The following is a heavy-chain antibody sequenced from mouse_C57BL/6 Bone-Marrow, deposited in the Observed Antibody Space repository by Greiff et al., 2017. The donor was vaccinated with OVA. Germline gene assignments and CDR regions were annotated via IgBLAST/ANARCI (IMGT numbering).Heavy chain of an antibody. V-gene: IGHV1-81*01. CDR3: AREKGTVVAKGY. D-gene: IGHD1-1*01. CDR1: GYTFTSYG. CDR2: IYPRSGNT. J-gene: IGHJ2*01. Sequence: QLQQSGAELARPGASVKLSCKASGYTFTSYGISWVKQRTGQGLEWIGEIYPRSGNTYYNEKFKGKATLTADKSSSTAYMELRSLTSEDSAVYFCAREKGTVVAKGYWGQGTTLTVSS.